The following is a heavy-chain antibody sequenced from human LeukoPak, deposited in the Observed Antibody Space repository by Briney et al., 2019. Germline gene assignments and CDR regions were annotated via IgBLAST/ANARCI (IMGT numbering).Heavy chain of an antibody. CDR2: IYHSGST. J-gene: IGHJ6*04. CDR1: GGSISSSNW. Sequence: ASETLSLTCAVSGGSISSSNWWSWVRQPPEKGLEWIGEIYHSGSTNYNPSLKSRATISVDKSKNQFSLKLSSVTAADTAVYYCASYGSGSYYYGMDVWGKGTTVTVSS. CDR3: ASYGSGSYYYGMDV. D-gene: IGHD3-10*01. V-gene: IGHV4-4*02.